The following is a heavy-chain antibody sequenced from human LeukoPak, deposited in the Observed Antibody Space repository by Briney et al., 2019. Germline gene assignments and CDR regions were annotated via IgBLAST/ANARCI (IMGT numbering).Heavy chain of an antibody. Sequence: GGSLRLSCVVSGLTFSNYAMTWVRQAPGRGLEWVSSIVGSGGTNYADSVRGRFTISRDNSRNTMYLQMPSLRGGDTDVYYCSRDPNGDYVGAFEFQRWGQGTLVTVHS. V-gene: IGHV3-23*01. D-gene: IGHD4-17*01. J-gene: IGHJ1*01. CDR3: SRDPNGDYVGAFEFQR. CDR1: GLTFSNYA. CDR2: IVGSGGT.